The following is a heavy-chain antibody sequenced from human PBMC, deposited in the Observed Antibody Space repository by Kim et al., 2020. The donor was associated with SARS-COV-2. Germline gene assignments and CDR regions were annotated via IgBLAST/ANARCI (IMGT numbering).Heavy chain of an antibody. V-gene: IGHV5-51*01. CDR1: GYDFTNHY. D-gene: IGHD5-18*01. J-gene: IGHJ4*02. CDR2: IFPGDSDT. CDR3: TRRNTAIEYYFDY. Sequence: GESLKISCKVSGYDFTNHYIGWVRQMPGKGLEWMGIIFPGDSDTTYSPSFQGQVTISADKSINTAYLHWTNLKASDTAVYYCTRRNTAIEYYFDYWGQGPLVTVSP.